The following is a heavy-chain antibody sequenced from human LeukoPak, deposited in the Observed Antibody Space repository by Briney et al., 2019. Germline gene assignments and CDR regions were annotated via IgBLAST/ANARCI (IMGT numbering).Heavy chain of an antibody. Sequence: GGSLRLSCAASGFTFSGYEMYWVRQAPGKGLEWVSYISSGGSTIYYADSVKGRFTISRDNAKNSLYLQMNSLRAEDTAVYYCARDRSVAGKPQYYFDYWGPGTLVTVSS. D-gene: IGHD6-19*01. CDR1: GFTFSGYE. V-gene: IGHV3-48*03. CDR3: ARDRSVAGKPQYYFDY. CDR2: ISSGGSTI. J-gene: IGHJ4*02.